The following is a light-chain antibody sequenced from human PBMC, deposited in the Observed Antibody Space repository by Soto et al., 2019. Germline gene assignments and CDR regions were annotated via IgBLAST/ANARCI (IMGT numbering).Light chain of an antibody. CDR2: EAS. CDR3: QQSHSTPPT. CDR1: HNIVTY. J-gene: IGKJ2*01. V-gene: IGKV1-39*01. Sequence: DIHMAQSPPSLSASVGERVTITCRASHNIVTYLNWYQQKAGKAPSLLNYEASHLQSGVPVRFFGIGSGTDFTLTIDNLQHEDSATYYCQQSHSTPPTFGPGTKLEIK.